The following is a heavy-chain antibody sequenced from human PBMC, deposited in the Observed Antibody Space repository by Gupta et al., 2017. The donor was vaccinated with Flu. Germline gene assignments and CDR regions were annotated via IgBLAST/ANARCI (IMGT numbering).Heavy chain of an antibody. Sequence: EVHLVQSGAEVKKPGESLTISCQASGYIFTNFWITWVSQVPGKGLGWVGRIYPLDSYPTYAPSFEGHVTISSYRSWDPAYLHLSSLKASDTAIYLCARGGGGHGGSGSFVDYWAQGTLVTVSS. D-gene: IGHD3-10*01. J-gene: IGHJ4*01. CDR2: IYPLDSYP. CDR1: GYIFTNFW. V-gene: IGHV5-10-1*01. CDR3: ARGGGGHGGSGSFVDY.